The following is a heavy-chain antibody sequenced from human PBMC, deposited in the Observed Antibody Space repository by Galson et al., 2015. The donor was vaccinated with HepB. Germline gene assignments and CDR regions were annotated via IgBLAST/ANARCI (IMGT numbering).Heavy chain of an antibody. CDR1: GFTFSGSA. D-gene: IGHD6-13*01. J-gene: IGHJ4*02. V-gene: IGHV3-73*01. Sequence: SLRLSCAASGFTFSGSAMHWVRQASGKGLEWVGRIRSKANSYATAYAASVKGRFTISRDDSKNTAYLQMNSLKTEDTAVYYCTRLARIAAADYWGQGTLVTVSS. CDR2: IRSKANSYAT. CDR3: TRLARIAAADY.